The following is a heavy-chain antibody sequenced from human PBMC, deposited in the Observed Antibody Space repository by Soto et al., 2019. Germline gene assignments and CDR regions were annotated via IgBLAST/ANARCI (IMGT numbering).Heavy chain of an antibody. J-gene: IGHJ4*02. CDR3: ARWAVDSSGYYYAFDY. V-gene: IGHV4-30-2*01. D-gene: IGHD3-22*01. Sequence: QLQLQESGSGLVKPSQTLSLTCAVSGGSISCGGYSWSWIRQPPGKGLEWIGYIYHSGSTYYNPSLKSRVTISVDRSKNQFSLKLSSVTAADTAVYYCARWAVDSSGYYYAFDYWGQGTLVTVSS. CDR2: IYHSGST. CDR1: GGSISCGGYS.